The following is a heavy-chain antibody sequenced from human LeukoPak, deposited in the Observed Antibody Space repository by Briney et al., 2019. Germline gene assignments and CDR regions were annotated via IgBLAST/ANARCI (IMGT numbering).Heavy chain of an antibody. D-gene: IGHD3-10*01. CDR3: AKDRYYTSGSYFGYFDY. CDR1: GFTFTTYG. J-gene: IGHJ4*02. Sequence: GGSLRLFCAASGFTFTTYGMHWVRQATGKGLEWVAFIRYDGGNKYYADSVKGRFTMSRDNSKNSLYLQMNSLRAEDTAVYYCAKDRYYTSGSYFGYFDYWGQGTLVTVSS. CDR2: IRYDGGNK. V-gene: IGHV3-30*02.